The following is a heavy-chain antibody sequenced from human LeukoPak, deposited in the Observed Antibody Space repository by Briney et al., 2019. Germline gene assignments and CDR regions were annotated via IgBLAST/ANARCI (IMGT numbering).Heavy chain of an antibody. V-gene: IGHV4-34*01. CDR3: ARVQLGILGY. D-gene: IGHD7-27*01. CDR2: INHSGST. J-gene: IGHJ4*02. Sequence: PSETPSLTCAVYGGSFSGYYWSWIRQPPGKGLEWIGEINHSGSTNYNPSLKSRVTISVDTSKNQFSLKLSSVTAADTAVYYCARVQLGILGYWGQGTLVTVSS. CDR1: GGSFSGYY.